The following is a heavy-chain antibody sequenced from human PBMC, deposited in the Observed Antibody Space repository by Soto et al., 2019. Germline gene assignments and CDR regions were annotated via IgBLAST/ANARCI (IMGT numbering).Heavy chain of an antibody. CDR3: ARNGSYYDFWSGYYFGGGMDV. Sequence: ASVKVSCKASGFTFSNYGLNWVRQAPGEGLEWMGWVSANNGHTNYAQNLQGRVSMTTDTSTSTAYMELRGLTFDDTAVYYCARNGSYYDFWSGYYFGGGMDVWGQGTTVTVSS. CDR1: GFTFSNYG. D-gene: IGHD3-3*01. CDR2: VSANNGHT. J-gene: IGHJ6*02. V-gene: IGHV1-18*01.